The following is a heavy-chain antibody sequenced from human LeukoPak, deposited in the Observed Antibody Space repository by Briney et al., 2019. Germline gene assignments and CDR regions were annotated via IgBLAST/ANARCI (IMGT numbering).Heavy chain of an antibody. J-gene: IGHJ6*03. CDR1: GFTFNSYT. Sequence: GGSLRLSCAASGFTFNSYTMNWVRQAPGKGLEWVSSISSTSSYIYYADSVKGRFTISRDNAKNSLYLQMNSLRADDTAVYYCAREDYSSSIYYYYYYMDVWGKGTTVTISS. V-gene: IGHV3-21*01. CDR3: AREDYSSSIYYYYYYMDV. CDR2: ISSTSSYI. D-gene: IGHD6-13*01.